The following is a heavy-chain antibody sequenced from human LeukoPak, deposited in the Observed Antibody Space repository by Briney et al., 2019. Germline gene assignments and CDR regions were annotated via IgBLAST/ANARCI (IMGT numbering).Heavy chain of an antibody. Sequence: SVKVSCEASGGTFSSYAISWVRQAPGQGLEWMGGIIPIFGTANYAQKFQGRVTITADKSTSTAYMELSSLRSEDTAVYYCAREPSLRLGELSSKYYFDYWGQGTLVTVSS. V-gene: IGHV1-69*06. CDR2: IIPIFGTA. CDR1: GGTFSSYA. D-gene: IGHD3-16*02. J-gene: IGHJ4*02. CDR3: AREPSLRLGELSSKYYFDY.